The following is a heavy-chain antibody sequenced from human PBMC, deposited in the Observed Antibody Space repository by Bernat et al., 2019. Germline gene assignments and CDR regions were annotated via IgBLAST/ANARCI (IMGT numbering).Heavy chain of an antibody. Sequence: EVQLVESGGGLLKPGGSLRLSCAGSGFIFSNAWMSWVRQAPGKGLEWVARIKSKPDGETIDYAAPVKGRFTISRDDSKNTVYLQMNGLKTEATAVYFYITGWYFDLWGRGTLVTVSS. CDR2: IKSKPDGETI. J-gene: IGHJ2*01. CDR1: GFIFSNAW. V-gene: IGHV3-15*01. CDR3: ITGWYFDL.